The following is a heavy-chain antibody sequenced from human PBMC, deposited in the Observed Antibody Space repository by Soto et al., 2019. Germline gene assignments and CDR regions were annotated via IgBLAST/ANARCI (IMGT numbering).Heavy chain of an antibody. CDR1: GFTFSSYS. D-gene: IGHD2-2*01. CDR2: ISSSSSYI. CDR3: ARTPRAVVPAGRFDP. V-gene: IGHV3-21*01. Sequence: PGGSLRLSCAASGFTFSSYSMNWVRQAPGKGLEWVSSISSSSSYIYYADSVKGRFTISRDNAKNSLYLQMNSLRAEDTAVYYCARTPRAVVPAGRFDPWGQGTLVTVSS. J-gene: IGHJ5*02.